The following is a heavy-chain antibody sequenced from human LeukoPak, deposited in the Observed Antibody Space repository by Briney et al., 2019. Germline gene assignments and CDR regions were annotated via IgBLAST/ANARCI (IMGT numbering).Heavy chain of an antibody. V-gene: IGHV3-21*05. D-gene: IGHD3-3*02. CDR2: ISSSSSYI. J-gene: IGHJ4*02. CDR3: ARDTFYLTVVGPLFDY. Sequence: GGSLRLSCAASGFTVNKYSMNWVRQAPGKGLEWVSYISSSSSYIYYADSVKGRFTISRDNAKNSLFLQMNSLRDDDTAVYFCARDTFYLTVVGPLFDYWGQGARVAVSS. CDR1: GFTVNKYS.